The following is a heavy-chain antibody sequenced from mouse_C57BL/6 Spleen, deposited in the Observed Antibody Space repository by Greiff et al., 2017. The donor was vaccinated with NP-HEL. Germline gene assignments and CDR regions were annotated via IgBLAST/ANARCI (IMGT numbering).Heavy chain of an antibody. D-gene: IGHD2-2*01. CDR1: GFNIKDYY. CDR2: IDPEDGET. CDR3: ATHYGYHWYFDV. J-gene: IGHJ1*03. V-gene: IGHV14-2*01. Sequence: VQLQQSGAELVKPGASVKLSCTASGFNIKDYYMHWVKQRTEQGLEWNGRIDPEDGETKYAPTFQGKATITADTASNTAYLQLSSLTSEDTAVYYCATHYGYHWYFDVWGTGTTVTVSS.